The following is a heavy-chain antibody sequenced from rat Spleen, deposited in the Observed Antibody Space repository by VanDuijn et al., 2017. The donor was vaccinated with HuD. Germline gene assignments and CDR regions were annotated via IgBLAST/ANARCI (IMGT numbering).Heavy chain of an antibody. CDR2: IWSGGST. V-gene: IGHV2S75*01. Sequence: QVQLKESGPVLVQASETLSLTCTVSGFSLTNYGVIWVRQSPGKGLEWMGIIWSGGSTDYNSALKSRLSISRDTSKNQVFLKMNSLQTDDTGIYYCTRDENRYNPYYVMDAWGQGASVTVSP. D-gene: IGHD1-5*01. CDR1: GFSLTNYG. CDR3: TRDENRYNPYYVMDA. J-gene: IGHJ4*01.